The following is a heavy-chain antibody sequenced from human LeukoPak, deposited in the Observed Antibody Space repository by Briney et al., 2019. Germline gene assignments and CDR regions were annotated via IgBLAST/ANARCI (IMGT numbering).Heavy chain of an antibody. D-gene: IGHD2-21*02. V-gene: IGHV1-69*04. J-gene: IGHJ6*02. CDR3: ARDQLYCGGDCYKYYGMDV. Sequence: SVKVSCKASGGTFSSYAISWVRQAPGQGLEWMGRIIPILGIANYAQKFQGRVTITADKSTSTAYMELSSLRSEDTAVYYCARDQLYCGGDCYKYYGMDVWGQGTTVTVSS. CDR2: IIPILGIA. CDR1: GGTFSSYA.